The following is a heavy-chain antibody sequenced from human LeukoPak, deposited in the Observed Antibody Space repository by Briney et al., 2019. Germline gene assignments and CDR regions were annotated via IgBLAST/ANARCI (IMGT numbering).Heavy chain of an antibody. Sequence: AASVKVSCKASGGTFSSYAISWVRQAPGQGLEWMGGIIPIFGTANYAQKFQCRVTITADESTSTAYMELSSLRSEDTAVYYCARGSRDGGDYWGQGTLVTVSS. D-gene: IGHD4-23*01. J-gene: IGHJ4*02. V-gene: IGHV1-69*01. CDR2: IIPIFGTA. CDR3: ARGSRDGGDY. CDR1: GGTFSSYA.